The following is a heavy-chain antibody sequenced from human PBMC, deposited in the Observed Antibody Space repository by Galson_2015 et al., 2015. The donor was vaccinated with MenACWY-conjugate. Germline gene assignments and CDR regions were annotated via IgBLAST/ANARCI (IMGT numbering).Heavy chain of an antibody. J-gene: IGHJ4*02. CDR2: IYWDDDK. D-gene: IGHD1-26*01. Sequence: PALVKPTQTLTLTCTFSGFSLTTNPVSVGWIRQPPGKALEWLALIYWDDDKRYSPSLRSRVSITKDTSKNQVVLTMTNMDPVDTATYYCAHRRRYSGNWDGGYFDNWGQGTLVTVSS. CDR3: AHRRRYSGNWDGGYFDN. CDR1: GFSLTTNPVS. V-gene: IGHV2-5*02.